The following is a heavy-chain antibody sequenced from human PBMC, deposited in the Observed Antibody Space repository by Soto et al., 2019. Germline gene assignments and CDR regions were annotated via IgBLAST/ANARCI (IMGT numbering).Heavy chain of an antibody. D-gene: IGHD3-3*01. CDR3: ARRWRDGFDY. CDR2: IGPTGDT. Sequence: AGGSLRLSCAASGSTFSTYDMAWVRQGIGKGLEWVSVIGPTGDTYYPDSVKGRFTISRENAKDSLYLQMNSLTAGDTAVYYCARRWRDGFDYWGQGTLVTVSS. V-gene: IGHV3-13*04. CDR1: GSTFSTYD. J-gene: IGHJ4*02.